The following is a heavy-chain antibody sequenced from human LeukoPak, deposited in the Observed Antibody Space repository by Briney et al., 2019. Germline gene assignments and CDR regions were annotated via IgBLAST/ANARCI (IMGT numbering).Heavy chain of an antibody. J-gene: IGHJ4*02. V-gene: IGHV3-21*01. CDR1: GFTFSSYS. CDR3: ARDLAAAAVRGNY. Sequence: PGGSLRLSCAASGFTFSSYSMNWVRQAPGKGLEWVSSISSSSSYIYYADSVKGRFTISRDNAKNSLYLQMNSLRAEDTAAYYCARDLAAAAVRGNYWGQGTLVTVSS. D-gene: IGHD6-13*01. CDR2: ISSSSSYI.